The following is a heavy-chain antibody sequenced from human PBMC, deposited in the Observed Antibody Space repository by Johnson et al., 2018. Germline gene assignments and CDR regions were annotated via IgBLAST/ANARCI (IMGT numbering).Heavy chain of an antibody. V-gene: IGHV3-48*02. CDR3: ARDDRWAFDS. CDR1: GFTFSSYS. Sequence: EVQLVESGGGLVQPGGSLTLSCAASGFTFSSYSMNWVRQAPGKGLEWVSYITPAGDSPIQYSDSVKGRFTISRDNAKNSLYLQMNSLRDEDTAVYYCARDDRWAFDSWGQGTVVTVSS. J-gene: IGHJ3*02. D-gene: IGHD5-24*01. CDR2: ITPAGDSPI.